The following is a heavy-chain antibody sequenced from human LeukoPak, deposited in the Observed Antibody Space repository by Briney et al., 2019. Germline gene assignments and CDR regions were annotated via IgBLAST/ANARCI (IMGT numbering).Heavy chain of an antibody. CDR3: ARRRIPATITGSKLSSRFDT. J-gene: IGHJ1*01. CDR2: IYTSGST. CDR1: GGSISSYY. Sequence: SETLSLTCTVSGGSISSYYWSWIRQPAGKGLEWIGRIYTSGSTNYNPSLKSRVTVSVDTSKNQFSLKLSSVTAADTAFYYCARRRIPATITGSKLSSRFDTWGQGTLVTVSS. V-gene: IGHV4-4*07. D-gene: IGHD5-12*01.